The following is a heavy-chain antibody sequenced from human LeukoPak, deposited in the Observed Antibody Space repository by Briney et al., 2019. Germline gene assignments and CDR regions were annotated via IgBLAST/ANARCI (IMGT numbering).Heavy chain of an antibody. D-gene: IGHD2-15*01. CDR3: AKGYCTGGGCYYPDY. V-gene: IGHV3-7*01. J-gene: IGHJ4*02. Sequence: GGSLRLSCAASGFTFSSYWMSWVRQAPGKGLEWVANIKQDGSEKYYVDSVKGRFTISRDNAKNSLFLHMNSLRAEDTAVYYCAKGYCTGGGCYYPDYWGQGTLVTVSS. CDR1: GFTFSSYW. CDR2: IKQDGSEK.